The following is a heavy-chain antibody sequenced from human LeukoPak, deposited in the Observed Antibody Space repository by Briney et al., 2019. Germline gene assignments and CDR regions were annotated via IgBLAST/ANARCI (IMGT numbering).Heavy chain of an antibody. CDR2: IHYTGSA. CDR1: GGSISTNNYY. J-gene: IGHJ4*02. CDR3: TREYSAHSDF. D-gene: IGHD4-11*01. Sequence: SETLSLTCTVSGGSISTNNYYWNWIRQPPEQGLEWIGSIHYTGSAWYSPSLKSRVTISVDMSKNQFSLRLNSVTAADTAVYFCTREYSAHSDFWGQGALVTVSS. V-gene: IGHV4-39*02.